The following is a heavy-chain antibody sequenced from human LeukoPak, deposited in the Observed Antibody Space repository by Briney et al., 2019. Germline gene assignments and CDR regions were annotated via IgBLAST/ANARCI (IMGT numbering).Heavy chain of an antibody. V-gene: IGHV1-18*01. Sequence: GASVKVSCKASGYTFTNFGISWVRQAPGQGLEWMGWISAYNGNTNYAQKLQGRITMTTDTSTNTANMELRSLRSDDTAVYYCARTPGMVVVKTFYCMDVWGQGTTVTVSS. CDR2: ISAYNGNT. D-gene: IGHD3-22*01. CDR1: GYTFTNFG. J-gene: IGHJ6*02. CDR3: ARTPGMVVVKTFYCMDV.